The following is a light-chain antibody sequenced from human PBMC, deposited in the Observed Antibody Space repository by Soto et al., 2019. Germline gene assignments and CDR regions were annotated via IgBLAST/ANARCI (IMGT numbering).Light chain of an antibody. J-gene: IGKJ5*01. Sequence: IVLTQWTATLSLSPAERATLSCRASQRFGSFFAWYKPKPGQAPRLLIXXTYXRATDIPVRFSGSGSGTGFTLTISSLEPEDFAVEYCQRRNSWPPTFTFGQGTRLEIK. CDR2: XTY. V-gene: IGKV3-11*01. CDR3: QRRNSWPPTFT. CDR1: QRFGSF.